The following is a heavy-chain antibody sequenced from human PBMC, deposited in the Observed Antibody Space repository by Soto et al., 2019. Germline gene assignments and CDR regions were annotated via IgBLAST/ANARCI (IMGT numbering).Heavy chain of an antibody. V-gene: IGHV4-4*02. D-gene: IGHD6-13*01. Sequence: QVQLQESGPGLVKPSGTLSLTCAVSGDSISSSKWWSWVRQPPGKGLEWIGEIYHSGSTNYNPSLKLRLXXSXYKSTTQFSLKLSSVPDADTAVYYCARGERQQQRDYWGQGTLVTVSS. CDR2: IYHSGST. J-gene: IGHJ4*02. CDR3: ARGERQQQRDY. CDR1: GDSISSSKW.